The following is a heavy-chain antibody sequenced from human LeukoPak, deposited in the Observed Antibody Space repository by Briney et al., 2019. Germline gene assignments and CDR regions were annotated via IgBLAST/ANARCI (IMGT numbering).Heavy chain of an antibody. CDR1: GYTFTGYA. CDR3: ARGPPRLNWFDP. J-gene: IGHJ5*02. Sequence: ASVKVSCKASGYTFTGYAMHWVRQAPGQRLEWMGWINAGNGNTKSSQKFQGRVTITRDTSASTAYMELSSLRSEDTAIYYCARGPPRLNWFDPWGQGTLVTVSS. D-gene: IGHD6-25*01. V-gene: IGHV1-3*01. CDR2: INAGNGNT.